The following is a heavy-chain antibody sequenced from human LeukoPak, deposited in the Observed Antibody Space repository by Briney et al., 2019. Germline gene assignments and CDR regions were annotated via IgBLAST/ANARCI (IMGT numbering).Heavy chain of an antibody. CDR2: ISAGGSTR. D-gene: IGHD3-9*01. J-gene: IGHJ4*02. V-gene: IGHV3-48*03. Sequence: GGSLRLSCAASGFTFSGYEMNWVRQAPGKGLEWVSHISAGGSTRYYADSVKGRFTISRDNAKNSLYLQMNSLRAEDTAVYYCAREDILTGFDYWGQGTLVTVSS. CDR1: GFTFSGYE. CDR3: AREDILTGFDY.